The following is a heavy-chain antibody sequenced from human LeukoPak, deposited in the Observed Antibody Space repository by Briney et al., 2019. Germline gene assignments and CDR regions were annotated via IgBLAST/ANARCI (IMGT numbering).Heavy chain of an antibody. CDR2: INPNSGGT. D-gene: IGHD2-15*01. CDR3: ARCAAYYYYYGMDV. V-gene: IGHV1-2*02. CDR1: GYTFTGYY. Sequence: ASVKVSCKASGYTFTGYYMHWVRQAPGQGLEWMGWINPNSGGTNFAQKFQGRVTMTRDTSISTAYMELSRLRSDDTAVYYCARCAAYYYYYGMDVWGQGTTVTVSS. J-gene: IGHJ6*02.